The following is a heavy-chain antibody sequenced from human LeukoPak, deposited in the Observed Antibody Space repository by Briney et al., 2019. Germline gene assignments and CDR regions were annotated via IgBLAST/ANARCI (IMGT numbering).Heavy chain of an antibody. V-gene: IGHV3-21*01. J-gene: IGHJ4*02. CDR3: ARGACTNGVCREYYFDY. CDR2: ISSSSSYI. D-gene: IGHD2-8*01. CDR1: GFTSSSYS. Sequence: GGSLRLSCAASGFTSSSYSMNWVRQAPGKGLEWVSSISSSSSYIYYADSVKGRFTISRDNAKNSLYLQMNSLRAEDTAVYYCARGACTNGVCREYYFDYWGQGTLVTVSS.